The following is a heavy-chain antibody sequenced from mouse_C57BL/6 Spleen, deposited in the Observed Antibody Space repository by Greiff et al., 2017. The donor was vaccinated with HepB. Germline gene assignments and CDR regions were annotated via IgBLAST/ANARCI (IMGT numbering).Heavy chain of an antibody. J-gene: IGHJ1*03. V-gene: IGHV1-80*01. D-gene: IGHD2-4*01. CDR3: ARYVYDYDGYFDV. Sequence: QVQLQQSGAELVKPGASVKISCKASGYAFSSYWMNWVKQRPGKGLEWIGQIYPGDGDTNYNGKFKGKATLTADKSSSTDYMQLSSLTSEDSAVYFCARYVYDYDGYFDVWGTGTTVTVSS. CDR2: IYPGDGDT. CDR1: GYAFSSYW.